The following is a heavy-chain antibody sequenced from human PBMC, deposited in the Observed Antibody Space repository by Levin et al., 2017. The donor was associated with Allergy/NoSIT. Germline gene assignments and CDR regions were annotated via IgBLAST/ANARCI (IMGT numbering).Heavy chain of an antibody. Sequence: SETLSLTCTVSAGSINSYYWSWIRQPPGKGLEWIGYIYYSGTTNYNPSLKSRVTISVDTSKNQFSLKLSSVNAADTAVYYCARSSSGSDHHTQDYWGQGTLVTVSS. D-gene: IGHD3-10*01. CDR3: ARSSSGSDHHTQDY. J-gene: IGHJ4*02. V-gene: IGHV4-59*01. CDR1: AGSINSYY. CDR2: IYYSGTT.